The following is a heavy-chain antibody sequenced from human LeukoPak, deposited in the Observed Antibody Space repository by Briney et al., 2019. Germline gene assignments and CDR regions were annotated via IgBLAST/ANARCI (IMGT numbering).Heavy chain of an antibody. CDR1: VFTFSTYV. D-gene: IGHD7-27*01. V-gene: IGHV3-64D*09. CDR2: ITPNADRI. J-gene: IGHJ4*02. CDR3: VKDLTGTFSFDY. Sequence: GGSLRLSCSASVFTFSTYVMHSVRQAPGKGLEYVSTITPNADRIYYADPVEGRFTISRDNSKNTLFLQMSSLRVEDTAMYFCVKDLTGTFSFDYWGQGTLVTVSS.